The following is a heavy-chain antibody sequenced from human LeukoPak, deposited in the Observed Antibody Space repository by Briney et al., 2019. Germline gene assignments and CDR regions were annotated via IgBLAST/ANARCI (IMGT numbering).Heavy chain of an antibody. V-gene: IGHV4-59*08. CDR3: VRLNKEGGSHLDFDS. J-gene: IGHJ4*02. CDR2: LLKTGGT. CDR1: GASITSYH. D-gene: IGHD5-12*01. Sequence: PSETLSLTCTVSGASITSYHWSSFRQPRGKGLEWTGCLLKTGGTLHSPSLKSRVTMSVDSPKNQFSLKLASVTVADTAIYYCVRLNKEGGSHLDFDSWGQGILVTVSS.